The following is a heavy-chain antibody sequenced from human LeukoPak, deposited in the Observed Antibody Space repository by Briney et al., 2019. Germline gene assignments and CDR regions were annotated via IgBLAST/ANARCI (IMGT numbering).Heavy chain of an antibody. CDR3: ARMDTAMVTFDYFDY. Sequence: GAAVTFCCTASGYTFTSYDISWGRQAPGQGLEWMGWISAHNGNTNYAQKLQGRVTMTTDTSTRTAYMELRSLRSDDTAVYYCARMDTAMVTFDYFDYWGQGTLVTVSS. CDR1: GYTFTSYD. J-gene: IGHJ4*02. D-gene: IGHD5-18*01. V-gene: IGHV1-18*04. CDR2: ISAHNGNT.